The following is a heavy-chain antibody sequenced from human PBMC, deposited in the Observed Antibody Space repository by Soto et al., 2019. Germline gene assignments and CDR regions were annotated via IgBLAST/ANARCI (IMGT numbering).Heavy chain of an antibody. V-gene: IGHV1-69*13. CDR2: IIPIFGTA. Sequence: SVKVSCKASGGTFSSYAISWVRRAPGQGLEWMGGIIPIFGTANYAQKFQGRVTITADESTSTAYMELSSLRSEDTAVYYCARDRRAQGDTYYYYGMDVWGQGTKVTVSS. CDR3: ARDRRAQGDTYYYYGMDV. D-gene: IGHD3-16*01. CDR1: GGTFSSYA. J-gene: IGHJ6*02.